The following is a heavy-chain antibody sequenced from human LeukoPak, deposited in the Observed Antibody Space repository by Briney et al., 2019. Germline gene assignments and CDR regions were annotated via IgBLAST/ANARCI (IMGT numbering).Heavy chain of an antibody. D-gene: IGHD3-22*01. V-gene: IGHV4-59*01. J-gene: IGHJ4*02. CDR3: ARHYYYVSSGLFHN. CDR2: IYFSGST. Sequence: PSETLSLTCTVSGGSISSYYWSWIRQPPGKGLEWIGYIYFSGSTNSNPSLKSRVTISVDTSKNQFSLKLSSVTAADTAVYYCARHYYYVSSGLFHNWGQGTLVTVSS. CDR1: GGSISSYY.